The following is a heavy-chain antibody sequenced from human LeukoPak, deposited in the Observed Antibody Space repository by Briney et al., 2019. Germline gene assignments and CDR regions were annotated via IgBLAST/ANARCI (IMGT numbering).Heavy chain of an antibody. D-gene: IGHD2-2*01. CDR2: IYTSGST. V-gene: IGHV4-61*02. CDR1: GGSISSGSYY. Sequence: PSETLSLTCTVSGGSISSGSYYWSWIRQPAGKGLEWIGRIYTSGSTNYNPSLKSRVTISVDTSKNQFSLKLSSVTAADTAVYYCASLGYCSSTSCYVRDYWGQGTLVTVSS. J-gene: IGHJ4*02. CDR3: ASLGYCSSTSCYVRDY.